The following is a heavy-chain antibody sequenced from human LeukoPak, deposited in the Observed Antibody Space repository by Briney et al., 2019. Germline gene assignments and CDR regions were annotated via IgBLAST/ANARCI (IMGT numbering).Heavy chain of an antibody. V-gene: IGHV3-33*06. D-gene: IGHD6-19*01. J-gene: IGHJ4*02. Sequence: GGSLRLSCAASGFTFSSYGMHWVRQAPRKGLEWVAVIWNDGSNKYYADSVKGRFTISRDNSKNTLYLQMNSLRAEDTAVYYCAKDQDRSSGLSYWGQGTLVTVSS. CDR3: AKDQDRSSGLSY. CDR1: GFTFSSYG. CDR2: IWNDGSNK.